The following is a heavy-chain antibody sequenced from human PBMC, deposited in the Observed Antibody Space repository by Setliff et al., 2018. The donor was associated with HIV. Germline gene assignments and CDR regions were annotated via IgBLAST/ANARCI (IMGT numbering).Heavy chain of an antibody. CDR2: IYTSGST. CDR1: GGSISSYY. CDR3: ARAGITGTTDY. Sequence: PSETLSLTCTVSGGSISSYYWSWIRQPPGKGLEWIGYIYTSGSTNYNPSLKSRVTISVDTSKNQFSLKLSSVTAADTAVYYCARAGITGTTDYWGQGTLVTVSS. J-gene: IGHJ4*02. D-gene: IGHD1-7*01. V-gene: IGHV4-4*08.